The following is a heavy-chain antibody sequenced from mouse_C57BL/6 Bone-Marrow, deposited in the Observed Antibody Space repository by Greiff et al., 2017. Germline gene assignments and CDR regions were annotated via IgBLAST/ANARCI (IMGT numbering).Heavy chain of an antibody. D-gene: IGHD1-1*01. CDR1: GFTFSSYT. CDR2: ISGGGGNT. Sequence: EVKVVESGGGLVKPGGSLKLSCAASGFTFSSYTMSWVRQTPGKRLQWVAAISGGGGNTYYPDSVKGRFTISRDNDKNILYLQQSSLRSEDTALYDCSRQVTTVLATKYFDVWGTGTTVTVSS. J-gene: IGHJ1*03. CDR3: SRQVTTVLATKYFDV. V-gene: IGHV5-9*01.